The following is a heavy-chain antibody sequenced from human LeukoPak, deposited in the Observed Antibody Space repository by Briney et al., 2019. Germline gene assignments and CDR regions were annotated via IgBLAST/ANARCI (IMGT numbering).Heavy chain of an antibody. CDR3: AHSAPPRGRNWFDP. V-gene: IGHV2-5*01. Sequence: SAQTLEKPTQTLMLTCTFSGFSFNTNRVCVGCIRQPPGQALECLAFIYWTIDNRYSPSLKSRLTITKATSKNPVVLTTTNMDPVHTATYFCAHSAPPRGRNWFDPWGQGILVTVSS. CDR1: GFSFNTNRVC. J-gene: IGHJ5*02. D-gene: IGHD1-26*01. CDR2: IYWTIDN.